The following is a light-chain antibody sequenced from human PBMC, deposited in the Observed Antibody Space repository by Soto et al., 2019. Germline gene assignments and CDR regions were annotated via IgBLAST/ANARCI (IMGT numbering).Light chain of an antibody. J-gene: IGKJ1*01. Sequence: DMQMTQSPSSLSASVGDRVTITCRASQGIGNRLAWYQQKPGEAPKRLVYDVSSLQSGVPSRFSGSGSGTEFTLTINNLQPEDFATYYCLQHNDFPWTFGQGTKVEIK. V-gene: IGKV1-17*02. CDR3: LQHNDFPWT. CDR2: DVS. CDR1: QGIGNR.